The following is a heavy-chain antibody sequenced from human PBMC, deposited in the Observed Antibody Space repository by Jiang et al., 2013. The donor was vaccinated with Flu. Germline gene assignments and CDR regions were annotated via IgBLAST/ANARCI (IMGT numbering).Heavy chain of an antibody. V-gene: IGHV5-51*03. D-gene: IGHD2-15*01. J-gene: IGHJ4*02. CDR3: ARRYCNGRSCYYFDY. Sequence: SGAEVKKPGESLKISCKSSGYSFTGSWIGWVRQMPGKGLEWMGIIYPGDSDTRYSPSFQGQVTISADKSISTVYLQWSSLKASDTAMYYCARRYCNGRSCYYFDYWGQGTLVTVSS. CDR1: GYSFTGSW. CDR2: IYPGDSDT.